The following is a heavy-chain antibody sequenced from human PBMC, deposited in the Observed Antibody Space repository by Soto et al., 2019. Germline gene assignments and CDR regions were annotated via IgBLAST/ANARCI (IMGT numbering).Heavy chain of an antibody. V-gene: IGHV3-30-3*01. Sequence: QVQLVESGGGVVQPGRSLRLSCAASGFTFSSYAMHWVRQAPGKGLEWVAVISYDGSNKYYADSVKGRFTISRDNSKNTLYLQMNSLRAEXTXXXXXXXXXXXSPDYWGQGTLVTVSS. CDR2: ISYDGSNK. CDR3: XXXXXXSPDY. J-gene: IGHJ4*02. CDR1: GFTFSSYA.